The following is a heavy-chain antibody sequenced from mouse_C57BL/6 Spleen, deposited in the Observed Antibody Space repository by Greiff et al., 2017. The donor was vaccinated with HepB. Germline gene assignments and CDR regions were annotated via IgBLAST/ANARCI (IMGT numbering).Heavy chain of an antibody. CDR1: GFTFSDYY. J-gene: IGHJ4*01. CDR3: ARRDGYYFAMDY. V-gene: IGHV5-12*01. CDR2: ISNGGGST. D-gene: IGHD2-3*01. Sequence: EVQRVESGGGLVQPGGSLKLSCAASGFTFSDYYMYWVRQTPEKRLEWVAYISNGGGSTYYPDTVKGRFPISRDNAKNTLYLQMSRLKSEDTAMYYCARRDGYYFAMDYWGQGTSVTVSS.